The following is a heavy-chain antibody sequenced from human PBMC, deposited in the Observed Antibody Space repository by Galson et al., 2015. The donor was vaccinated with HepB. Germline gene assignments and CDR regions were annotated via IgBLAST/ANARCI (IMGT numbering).Heavy chain of an antibody. D-gene: IGHD6-19*01. Sequence: QSGAEVKKPGESLKISCKGSGYNFTSYWIGWVRQMPGKGLEWMGIIYPGDSDTRYSPSFQGQVIISGDKSINTAYLQWSSLKASDTAMYYCARLLSGWTYNYYIDVWGQGTTVTVSS. CDR3: ARLLSGWTYNYYIDV. CDR1: GYNFTSYW. V-gene: IGHV5-51*01. CDR2: IYPGDSDT. J-gene: IGHJ6*02.